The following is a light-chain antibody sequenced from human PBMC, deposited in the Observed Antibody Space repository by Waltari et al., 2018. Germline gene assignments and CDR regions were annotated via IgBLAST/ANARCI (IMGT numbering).Light chain of an antibody. J-gene: IGLJ3*02. Sequence: QSVLTQPPSASGTPGQRVTISCSGSRSNIGRNYVYWYQQVPGTAPKLRIYRNNQRPSGVPDRFSGSKSGTSASLAISGLRSEDEVDYYCAAWDDSLSGRVFGGGTKVTVL. V-gene: IGLV1-47*01. CDR3: AAWDDSLSGRV. CDR2: RNN. CDR1: RSNIGRNY.